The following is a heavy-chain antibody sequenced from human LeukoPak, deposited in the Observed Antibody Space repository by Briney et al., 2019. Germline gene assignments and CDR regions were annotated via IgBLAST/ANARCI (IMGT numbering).Heavy chain of an antibody. D-gene: IGHD6-6*01. J-gene: IGHJ4*02. CDR2: IYHSGST. V-gene: IGHV4-38-2*02. Sequence: PSETLSLTCTVSVYSISSGYYWGWIRQPPGKGLEWIGSIYHSGSTYYNPSLKRRVTISVDPSKNQFSLKLSSVTAADTAVYYCARESSSSFFDYWGQGTLVTVSS. CDR3: ARESSSSFFDY. CDR1: VYSISSGYY.